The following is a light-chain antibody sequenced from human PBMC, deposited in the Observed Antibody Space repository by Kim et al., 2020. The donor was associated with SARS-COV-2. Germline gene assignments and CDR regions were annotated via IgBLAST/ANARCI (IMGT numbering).Light chain of an antibody. V-gene: IGLV3-1*01. CDR3: QAWDSSPYVV. Sequence: SYELTQPPSVSVSPGQTASITCSGDKLGDKYACWYQQKPGQPPVLVIYQDSKRPSGIPERFSGSNSGNTATLTISGTQAMDEADYYCQAWDSSPYVVFGGGTQLTVL. CDR2: QDS. J-gene: IGLJ2*01. CDR1: KLGDKY.